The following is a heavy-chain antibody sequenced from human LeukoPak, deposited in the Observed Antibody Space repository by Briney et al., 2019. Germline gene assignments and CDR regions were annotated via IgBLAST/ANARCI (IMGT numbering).Heavy chain of an antibody. CDR3: AKVRGTYYGPMDV. CDR2: ISSSGGNT. V-gene: IGHV3-23*01. CDR1: GFTFSNYG. D-gene: IGHD4-17*01. Sequence: GVSLRLSCAASGFTFSNYGMTWVRQAPGKGLEWVSGISSSGGNTHYADSVKGRFTISRDNSKNTLYLQVNSLRVEDAAIYYCAKVRGTYYGPMDVWGQGTTVTVSS. J-gene: IGHJ6*02.